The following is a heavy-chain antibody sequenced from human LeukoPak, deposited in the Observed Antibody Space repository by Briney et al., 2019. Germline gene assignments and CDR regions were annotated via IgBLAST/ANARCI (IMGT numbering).Heavy chain of an antibody. CDR2: IDPSDSYT. CDR1: GYSFTSYW. CDR3: ARLTPRRYYYDSSGYYRDAFDI. J-gene: IGHJ3*02. V-gene: IGHV5-10-1*01. D-gene: IGHD3-22*01. Sequence: GESLKISCKGSGYSFTSYWISWVRQMPGKGLEWMGRIDPSDSYTNYSPSFQGHVTVSADKFISTAYLQWSSLKASDTAMYYCARLTPRRYYYDSSGYYRDAFDIWGQGTMVTVSS.